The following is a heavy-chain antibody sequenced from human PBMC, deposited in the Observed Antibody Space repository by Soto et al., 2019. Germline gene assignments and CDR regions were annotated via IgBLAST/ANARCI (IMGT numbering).Heavy chain of an antibody. V-gene: IGHV3-30*04. J-gene: IGHJ6*02. CDR1: GFTFTTSP. CDR2: ISNDGSNR. D-gene: IGHD6-19*01. Sequence: GGSLRLSCAASGFTFTTSPMHWVRQAPGKGLEWVGVISNDGSNRFYADSVKGRFTISRDNSKNTLFLLMNSLRGEDSAVYYCARDDHSSAWYWARGFDMDVWGQGTTVTVSS. CDR3: ARDDHSSAWYWARGFDMDV.